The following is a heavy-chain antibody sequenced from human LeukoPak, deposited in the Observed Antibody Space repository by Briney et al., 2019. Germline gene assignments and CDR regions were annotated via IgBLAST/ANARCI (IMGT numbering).Heavy chain of an antibody. CDR3: ARLWGIDSSPDAFDI. V-gene: IGHV5-51*01. D-gene: IGHD3-16*01. CDR1: GYSFTSYW. CDR2: IYPGDSDT. J-gene: IGHJ3*02. Sequence: GESLKISCKGSGYSFTSYWIGWVRQMPGKGLEWMGIIYPGDSDTRYSPSFQGQVTISADKSVSTAYLQWSSLKASDTAMYYCARLWGIDSSPDAFDIWGQGTMVTVSS.